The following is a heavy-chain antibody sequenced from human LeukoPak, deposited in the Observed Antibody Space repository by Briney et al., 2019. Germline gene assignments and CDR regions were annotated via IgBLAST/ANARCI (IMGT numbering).Heavy chain of an antibody. D-gene: IGHD6-6*01. Sequence: SGGSLRLSCAASGFTVSSKYMIWVRQAPGKGLEWVSLVNTGGSTYYADSVKGRFTISIDNSKNTLYLQMNSLRAEDTAVYYCATDSSSRPEDYWGQGTRVTVSS. CDR1: GFTVSSKY. CDR2: VNTGGST. J-gene: IGHJ4*02. V-gene: IGHV3-66*01. CDR3: ATDSSSRPEDY.